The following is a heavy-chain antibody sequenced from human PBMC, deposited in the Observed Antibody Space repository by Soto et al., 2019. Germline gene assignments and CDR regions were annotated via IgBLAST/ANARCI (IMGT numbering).Heavy chain of an antibody. CDR2: IYSGGSA. V-gene: IGHV3-66*04. J-gene: IGHJ4*02. CDR1: AFTVSSNY. CDR3: ARRGYSYGGGYFDY. Sequence: GGSLRLSCAASAFTVSSNYMSWVRQAPGKGLEWVSVIYSGGSAYYADSVKGRFTISRDNSKNTLYLQMNSLRAEDTAVYYCARRGYSYGGGYFDYWGQGTLVTVSS. D-gene: IGHD5-18*01.